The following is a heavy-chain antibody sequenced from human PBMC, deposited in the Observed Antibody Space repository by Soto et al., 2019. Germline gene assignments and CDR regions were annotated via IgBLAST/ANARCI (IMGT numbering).Heavy chain of an antibody. J-gene: IGHJ6*02. CDR2: IIPILGIA. CDR1: GGTFSSYT. Sequence: QVQLVQSGAEVKKPGSSVKVSCKASGGTFSSYTISWVRQAPGQGLEWMGRIIPILGIANYAQKFQGRVTITADKSTSTAYMELRSLRSEDTAVYYCARGYSSSWYEYYYGMDVWGQGTTVTVSS. CDR3: ARGYSSSWYEYYYGMDV. V-gene: IGHV1-69*02. D-gene: IGHD6-13*01.